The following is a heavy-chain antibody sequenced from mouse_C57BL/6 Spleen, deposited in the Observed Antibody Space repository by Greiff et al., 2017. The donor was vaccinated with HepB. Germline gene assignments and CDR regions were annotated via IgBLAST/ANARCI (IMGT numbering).Heavy chain of an antibody. CDR1: GFSLTSYG. V-gene: IGHV2-2*01. Sequence: VKLQQSGPGLVQPSQSLSITCTVSGFSLTSYGVHWVRQSPGKGLEWLGVIWSGGSTDYNAAFISRLSISKDNSKSQVFFKMNSLQADDTAIYYCARKLGDGYYVPLDYWGQGTTLTVSS. CDR3: ARKLGDGYYVPLDY. J-gene: IGHJ2*01. CDR2: IWSGGST. D-gene: IGHD2-3*01.